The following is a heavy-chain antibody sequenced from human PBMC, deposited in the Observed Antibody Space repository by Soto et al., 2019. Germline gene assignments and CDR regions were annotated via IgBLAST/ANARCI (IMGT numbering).Heavy chain of an antibody. Sequence: ASVKVSCKASGYTLTSYYMHWVRQAPGQGLEWMGIINPNSGGTNYAQKFQGWVTMTRDTSISTAYMELSRLRSDDTAVYYCARDARGDEAPMDYWGQGTLVTVSS. D-gene: IGHD3-10*01. CDR3: ARDARGDEAPMDY. V-gene: IGHV1-2*04. J-gene: IGHJ4*02. CDR1: GYTLTSYY. CDR2: INPNSGGT.